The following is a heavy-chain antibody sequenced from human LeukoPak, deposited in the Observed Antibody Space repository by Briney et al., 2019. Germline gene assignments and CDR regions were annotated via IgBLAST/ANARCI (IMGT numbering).Heavy chain of an antibody. V-gene: IGHV1-2*04. CDR3: AREVERITIFGVAYNWFDP. CDR2: INPNSGGT. D-gene: IGHD3-3*01. J-gene: IGHJ5*02. Sequence: ASVKVSCKASGYTFTGYYMHWVRQAPGQGLEWMGWINPNSGGTNYAQKFQGWVTMTRDTFISTAYMELSRLRSDDTAVYYCAREVERITIFGVAYNWFDPWGQGTLVTVSS. CDR1: GYTFTGYY.